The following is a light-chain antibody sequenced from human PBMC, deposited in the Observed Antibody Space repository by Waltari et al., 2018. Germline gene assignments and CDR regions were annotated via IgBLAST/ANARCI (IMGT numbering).Light chain of an antibody. CDR2: DVS. Sequence: QSALTPPASVSGSPGQSLPLSFTRTRRDIGGYNHVSWYQQHPGKVPKLIIYDVSGRPSGVSNRFSGCKSGNTASLTISGLQAEDEADYYCSSYTSSTTNVFGSGTKVTVL. CDR1: RRDIGGYNH. CDR3: SSYTSSTTNV. J-gene: IGLJ6*01. V-gene: IGLV2-14*03.